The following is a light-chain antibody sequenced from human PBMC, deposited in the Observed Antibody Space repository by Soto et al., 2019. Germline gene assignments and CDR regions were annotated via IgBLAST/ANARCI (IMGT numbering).Light chain of an antibody. CDR3: CSYAGCGMLA. J-gene: IGLJ2*01. Sequence: QSALTQPASVSGSPGQSITISCTGTSSDVVSYNLVSWYQQHPGKAPKLLIYEVTKRPSGISNRFSGSKSDNTASLTISVLQAEDEADYHCCSYAGCGMLAFGGGTKLTVL. V-gene: IGLV2-23*02. CDR1: SSDVVSYNL. CDR2: EVT.